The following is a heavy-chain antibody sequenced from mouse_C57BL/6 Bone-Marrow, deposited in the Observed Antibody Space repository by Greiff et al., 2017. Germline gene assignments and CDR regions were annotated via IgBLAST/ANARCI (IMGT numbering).Heavy chain of an antibody. Sequence: QVQLKESGAELVKPGASVQLSCKASGYTFTSYWMHWVKQRPGRGLEWIGRIDPNSGGTKYNEKFKSKATLTVDKPSSTAYMQLSSRTSEDSAVYDCARLRGSFDYWGQGTTLTVSS. J-gene: IGHJ2*01. CDR1: GYTFTSYW. V-gene: IGHV1-72*01. CDR2: IDPNSGGT. CDR3: ARLRGSFDY.